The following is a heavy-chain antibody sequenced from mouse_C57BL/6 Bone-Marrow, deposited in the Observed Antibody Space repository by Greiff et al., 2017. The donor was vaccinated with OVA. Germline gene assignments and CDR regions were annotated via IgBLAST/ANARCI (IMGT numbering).Heavy chain of an antibody. J-gene: IGHJ3*01. CDR1: GYTFTSYW. D-gene: IGHD2-5*01. CDR3: AREYSNFAWFAY. V-gene: IGHV1-50*01. Sequence: VQLQQPGAELVKPGASVKLSCKASGYTFTSYWMQWVKQRPGQGLEWIGEIDPSDSYTNYNQKFKGKATLTVDTSSSTAYMQLSSLTSEDSAVYYCAREYSNFAWFAYWGQGTLVTVSA. CDR2: IDPSDSYT.